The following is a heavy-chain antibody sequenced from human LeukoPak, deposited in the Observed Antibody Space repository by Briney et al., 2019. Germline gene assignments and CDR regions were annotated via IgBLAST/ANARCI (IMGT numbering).Heavy chain of an antibody. CDR1: GFAFSTYW. Sequence: PGGSLRLSCAASGFAFSTYWMNWVRQAPGKGLEWVANIKQDGSERYYVDSVKGRFTTFRENAKNSLYMKMNSLRAEDTAVYYCAKPITISGATDGFDIWGQGTKVTVSS. CDR2: IKQDGSER. V-gene: IGHV3-7*01. J-gene: IGHJ3*02. D-gene: IGHD3-3*01. CDR3: AKPITISGATDGFDI.